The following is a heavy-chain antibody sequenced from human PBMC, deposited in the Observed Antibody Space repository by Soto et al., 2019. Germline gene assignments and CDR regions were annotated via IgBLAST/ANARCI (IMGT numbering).Heavy chain of an antibody. D-gene: IGHD2-2*01. CDR1: GGSISSGGYS. J-gene: IGHJ6*02. CDR2: IYHSGST. CDR3: ARVVGGYYYGMDV. V-gene: IGHV4-30-2*01. Sequence: PSETLSLTCAVSGGSISSGGYSWSWIRQPPGKGLEWIGYIYHSGSTYYNPSLKSRVTISVDKSKNQFSLKLSSVTAADTAVYYCARVVGGYYYGMDVWGQGTTVTVSS.